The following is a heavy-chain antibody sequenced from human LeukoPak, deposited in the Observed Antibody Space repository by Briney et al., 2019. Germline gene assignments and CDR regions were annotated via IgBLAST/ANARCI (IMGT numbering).Heavy chain of an antibody. D-gene: IGHD3-16*01. CDR1: GGSISSSSYY. Sequence: PSETLSLTCTVSGGSISSSSYYWGWIRQPPGKGLEWIGSIYHSGSTYYNPSLKSRVTISVDTSKNQFSLKLSSVTAADTAVYYCARGRIMTTGEYYFDYWGQGTLVTVSS. CDR2: IYHSGST. V-gene: IGHV4-39*07. CDR3: ARGRIMTTGEYYFDY. J-gene: IGHJ4*02.